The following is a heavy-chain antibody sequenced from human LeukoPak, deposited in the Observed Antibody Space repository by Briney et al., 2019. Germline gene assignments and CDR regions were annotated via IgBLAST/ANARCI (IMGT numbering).Heavy chain of an antibody. Sequence: GGSLRLSCAASGFTFDDYAMHWVRQAPGKGLEWVSLISGDGDNTYYADSVKGRFTISRDNRENSLYLQMDSLRTEDTALYYCVKASYHYYYVMDVWGQGTTVTVSS. V-gene: IGHV3-43*02. CDR1: GFTFDDYA. CDR2: ISGDGDNT. J-gene: IGHJ6*02. CDR3: VKASYHYYYVMDV.